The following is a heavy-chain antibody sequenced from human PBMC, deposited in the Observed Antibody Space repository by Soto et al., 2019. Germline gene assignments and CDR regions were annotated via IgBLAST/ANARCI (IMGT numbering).Heavy chain of an antibody. CDR3: VRDTMRASAAASLDY. CDR1: GFTFSTYE. D-gene: IGHD6-13*01. CDR2: ISASGNII. J-gene: IGHJ4*02. Sequence: PGGSLRLSCAASGFTFSTYEFNWVRQAPGRGLEWISYISASGNIIKYADSVKGRFTISRDNAENSLHLHMSSLRVDDTAVYFCVRDTMRASAAASLDYWGQGPQVTVSS. V-gene: IGHV3-48*03.